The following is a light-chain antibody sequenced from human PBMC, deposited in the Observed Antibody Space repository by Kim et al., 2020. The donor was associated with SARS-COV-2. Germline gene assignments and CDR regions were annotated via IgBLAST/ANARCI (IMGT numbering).Light chain of an antibody. CDR2: GAS. CDR1: QSVSSN. V-gene: IGKV3-15*01. CDR3: QQYNNWQT. J-gene: IGKJ2*01. Sequence: LSVSPGERATLSCRASQSVSSNLAWYQQKPGQAPRLLIYGASTRATGIPARFSGSGSGTEFTLTISSLQSEDFAVYYCQQYNNWQTFVQGTKLEI.